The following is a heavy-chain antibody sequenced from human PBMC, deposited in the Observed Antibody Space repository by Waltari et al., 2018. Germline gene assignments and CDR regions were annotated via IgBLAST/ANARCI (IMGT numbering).Heavy chain of an antibody. Sequence: QVQLVESGGGVVQPGMSLRLSCAASGFSLIHFGMHWVRQAPGQGLEWVALASFDGSTTYYADSVRGRFTISRDNSKNTLYLDINTLRVDDTAIYYCAKDAFGNTYLDHWGQGTLVTVSS. CDR3: AKDAFGNTYLDH. CDR2: ASFDGSTT. J-gene: IGHJ5*02. CDR1: GFSLIHFG. D-gene: IGHD3-10*01. V-gene: IGHV3-30*18.